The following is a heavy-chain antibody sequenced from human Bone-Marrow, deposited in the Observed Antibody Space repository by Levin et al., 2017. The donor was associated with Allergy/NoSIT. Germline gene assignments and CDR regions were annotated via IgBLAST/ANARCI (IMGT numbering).Heavy chain of an antibody. CDR2: INGDSSST. V-gene: IGHV3-74*01. CDR3: AREKCSAISCPRCFDL. D-gene: IGHD2-2*01. J-gene: IGHJ4*02. Sequence: GGSLRLSCAASGFSFSGYWMHWFRQVPGKGLVWVARINGDSSSTAYAESVKGRFTISRDNTKDTLYLQVNSLRAEDTAVYYCAREKCSAISCPRCFDLWGQGTRVTVSS. CDR1: GFSFSGYW.